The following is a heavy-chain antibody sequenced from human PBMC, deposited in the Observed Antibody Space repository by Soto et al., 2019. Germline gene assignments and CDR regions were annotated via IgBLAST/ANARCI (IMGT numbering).Heavy chain of an antibody. J-gene: IGHJ4*02. D-gene: IGHD3-22*01. CDR2: IYYSGST. V-gene: IGHV4-59*01. Sequence: SETLSLTCTVSGGSISSYYWSWVLQPPGKGLEWIGYIYYSGSTNYNPSLKSRVTISVDTSKNQFSLKLCSVTAADTAVYYCARDFRNYYDSSGFDSWGLGTLVTVSS. CDR1: GGSISSYY. CDR3: ARDFRNYYDSSGFDS.